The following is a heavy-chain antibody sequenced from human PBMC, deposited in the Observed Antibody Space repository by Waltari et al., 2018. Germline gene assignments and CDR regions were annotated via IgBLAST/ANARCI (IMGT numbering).Heavy chain of an antibody. V-gene: IGHV3-7*01. CDR2: IKKDGSEK. CDR1: GFSFSNNW. CDR3: TSGSGWSSTY. J-gene: IGHJ4*02. D-gene: IGHD6-13*01. Sequence: EVQLVESGGGLVQPGGSLRLSCVASGFSFSNNWMTWVRQAPGKGLEWVANIKKDGSEKYYVDSVKGRFTISRDNAKNSLYLQMNSLRAEDTAVYYCTSGSGWSSTYWGQGTLVTVSS.